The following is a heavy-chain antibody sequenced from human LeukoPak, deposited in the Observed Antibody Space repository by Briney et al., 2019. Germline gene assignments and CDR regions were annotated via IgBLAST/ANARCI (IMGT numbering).Heavy chain of an antibody. J-gene: IGHJ4*02. CDR1: GFMFTSYA. V-gene: IGHV3-23*01. Sequence: PGGSLRLSCAASGFMFTSYAMSWVRQAPGKGLEWVSAISGSGGHTYYADPVKGRFTISRDNSKNTLYLQMNSLRAEDTAVYYCAKDFAGRVYYFDYWGQGTLVTVSS. CDR2: ISGSGGHT. D-gene: IGHD3-16*01. CDR3: AKDFAGRVYYFDY.